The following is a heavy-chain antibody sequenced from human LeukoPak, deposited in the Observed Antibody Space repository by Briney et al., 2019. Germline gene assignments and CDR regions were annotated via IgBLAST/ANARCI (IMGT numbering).Heavy chain of an antibody. Sequence: GGSLRLSCAASGFTVITNDMTWVRQAPGKGLEWVSVLYSDGNTKYADSVQGRFTISRDNSKNTLYLEVNSLSPDDTAVYYCARGVEPLAANTLAYWGQGTLVTVSS. CDR1: GFTVITND. D-gene: IGHD1-14*01. CDR3: ARGVEPLAANTLAY. V-gene: IGHV3-53*01. J-gene: IGHJ4*02. CDR2: LYSDGNT.